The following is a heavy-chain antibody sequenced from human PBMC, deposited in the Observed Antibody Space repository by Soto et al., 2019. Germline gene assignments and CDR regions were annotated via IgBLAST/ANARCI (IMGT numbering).Heavy chain of an antibody. V-gene: IGHV5-10-1*01. Sequence: GESLKISCKGSGYSFTSYWISWVRQMPGKGLEWRGRIDPSDSYTNYSPSFQGHVTISADKSISTAYLQWSSLKASDTAMYYCAREQPEDLVVVPAAQRGYYYYGMDVWGQGTTVTVSS. D-gene: IGHD2-2*01. J-gene: IGHJ6*02. CDR2: IDPSDSYT. CDR1: GYSFTSYW. CDR3: AREQPEDLVVVPAAQRGYYYYGMDV.